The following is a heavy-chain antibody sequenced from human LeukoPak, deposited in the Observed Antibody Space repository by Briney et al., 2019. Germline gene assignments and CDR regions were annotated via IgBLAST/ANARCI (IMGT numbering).Heavy chain of an antibody. CDR2: ITSSSTYT. J-gene: IGHJ6*02. Sequence: GSLRLSCVASGFTFSDHYMSWIRQAPGTGLEWISYITSSSTYTNYADSVKGRFTISRDSAKNSLYLQMNSLRAEDTAVYYCARDLDHNMDVWGQGTTVTVSS. V-gene: IGHV3-11*06. CDR1: GFTFSDHY. D-gene: IGHD3/OR15-3a*01. CDR3: ARDLDHNMDV.